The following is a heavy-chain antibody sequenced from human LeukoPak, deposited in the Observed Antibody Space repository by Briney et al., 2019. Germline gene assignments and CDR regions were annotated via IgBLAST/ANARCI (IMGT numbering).Heavy chain of an antibody. V-gene: IGHV4-31*03. CDR2: IYYSGST. CDR1: GGSISSGGYY. J-gene: IGHJ4*02. CDR3: ARGRGASSSWSLGRIYYFDY. Sequence: PSETLSLTCTVSGGSISSGGYYWSWIRQHPGKGLEWIGYIYYSGSTYYNPSLKSRVTISVDTSKNQFSLKLSSVTAADTAVYYCARGRGASSSWSLGRIYYFDYWGQGTLVTVSS. D-gene: IGHD6-13*01.